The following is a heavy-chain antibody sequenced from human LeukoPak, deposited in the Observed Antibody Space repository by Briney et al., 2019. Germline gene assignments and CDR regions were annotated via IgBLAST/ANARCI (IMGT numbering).Heavy chain of an antibody. J-gene: IGHJ4*02. CDR3: ARDLEMATIECYFDY. V-gene: IGHV3-7*01. D-gene: IGHD5-24*01. CDR1: GFTFSSYW. CDR2: IKQDGSEK. Sequence: GGSLRLSCAASGFTFSSYWMSWVRQAPGKWLEWVANIKQDGSEKYYVDSVKGRFTISRDNAKNSLYLQMNSLRAEDTAVYYCARDLEMATIECYFDYWGQGTLVTVSS.